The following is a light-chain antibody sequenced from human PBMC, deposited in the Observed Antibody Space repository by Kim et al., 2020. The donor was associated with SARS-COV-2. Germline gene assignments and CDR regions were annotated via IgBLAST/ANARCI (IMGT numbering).Light chain of an antibody. CDR3: LQDYNYPRT. Sequence: ASGRDRVTITCRASQGSRNDLGWYQQKQGKAPKRLIYGASSLQSGVPSRFSGSGSGTDFTLTISSLQPEDFASYYCLQDYNYPRTFCQGTKVDIK. CDR1: QGSRND. J-gene: IGKJ1*01. CDR2: GAS. V-gene: IGKV1-6*01.